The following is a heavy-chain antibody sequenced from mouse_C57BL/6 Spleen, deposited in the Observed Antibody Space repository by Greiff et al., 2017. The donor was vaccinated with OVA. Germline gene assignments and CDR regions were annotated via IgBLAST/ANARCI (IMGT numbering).Heavy chain of an antibody. J-gene: IGHJ2*01. CDR2: IDPSDSYT. D-gene: IGHD2-4*01. Sequence: QVQLQQPGAELVMPGASVKLSCKASGYTFTSYWMHWVKQRPGQGLEWIGEIDPSDSYTNYNQKFKGKSTLTVDKSSSTAYMQLSSLTSEDSAVYYCARGEGLRVDYWGQGTTLTVSS. CDR3: ARGEGLRVDY. V-gene: IGHV1-69*01. CDR1: GYTFTSYW.